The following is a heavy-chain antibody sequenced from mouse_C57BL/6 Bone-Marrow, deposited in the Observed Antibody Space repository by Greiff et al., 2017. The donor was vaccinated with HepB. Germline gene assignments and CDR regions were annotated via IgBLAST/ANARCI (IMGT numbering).Heavy chain of an antibody. CDR1: GFTFSDYG. CDR3: ARGGNWDFDY. D-gene: IGHD4-1*01. J-gene: IGHJ2*01. CDR2: ISSGSSTI. Sequence: EVKLVESGGGLVKPGGSLKLSCAASGFTFSDYGMHWVRQAPEKGLEWVAYISSGSSTIYYADTVKGRFTISRDNAKNTLFLQMTSLRSEDTGMYYCARGGNWDFDYWGQGTTLTVSS. V-gene: IGHV5-17*01.